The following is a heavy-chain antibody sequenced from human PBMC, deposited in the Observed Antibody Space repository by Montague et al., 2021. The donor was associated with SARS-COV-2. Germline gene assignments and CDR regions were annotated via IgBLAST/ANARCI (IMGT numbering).Heavy chain of an antibody. CDR1: GFTFSSYW. J-gene: IGHJ5*02. D-gene: IGHD3-3*01. CDR3: ARDRFWGVVPFDP. Sequence: SLRLSCAASGFTFSSYWMHWVRQAPGKELVWVSRINSDGSSTSYADSVKGRFTISRDNAKNTLYLQMNSLRAEDTAVYYCARDRFWGVVPFDPWGQGTLVTVSS. CDR2: INSDGSST. V-gene: IGHV3-74*01.